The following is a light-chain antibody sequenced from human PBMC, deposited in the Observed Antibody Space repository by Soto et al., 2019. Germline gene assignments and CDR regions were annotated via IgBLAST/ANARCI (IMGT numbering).Light chain of an antibody. CDR1: QSISNN. Sequence: EIVMTQSPATLSVSTGERATLSCRASQSISNNLAWYQQQPGQTPRLLIYGASTTATGIPARFSGSGTGTEFTLTISSLQSEDFAVYYCLHYYEWPRWTFGQGTKVDI. CDR3: LHYYEWPRWT. J-gene: IGKJ1*01. CDR2: GAS. V-gene: IGKV3-15*01.